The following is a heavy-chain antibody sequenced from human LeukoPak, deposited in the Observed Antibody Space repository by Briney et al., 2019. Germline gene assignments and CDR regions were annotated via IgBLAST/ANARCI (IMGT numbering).Heavy chain of an antibody. V-gene: IGHV3-74*01. CDR1: GFTFSSYW. Sequence: GGSLRLSCAASGFTFSSYWIHWVRQAPGKGLVWVSRINSDGSSTSYADSVKGRFTISRDNAKNTLYLQVNSLRAEDTAVYYCARGLYYYYYYMDVWGKGTTVTVSS. CDR2: INSDGSST. CDR3: ARGLYYYYYYMDV. J-gene: IGHJ6*03.